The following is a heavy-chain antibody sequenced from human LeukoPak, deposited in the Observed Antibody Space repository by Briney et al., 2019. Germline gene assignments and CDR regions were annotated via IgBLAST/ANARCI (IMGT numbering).Heavy chain of an antibody. D-gene: IGHD3-16*01. J-gene: IGHJ4*02. Sequence: PGGSLRLSCAASGFIFSSTWMTWVRQTPGKGLELVSNINIDGSQRYHAYSVEGRFTISRDNVKNTLYLQMNSLRVEDTAVYYCARDPGWGALDYWGQGALVIVSS. CDR3: ARDPGWGALDY. V-gene: IGHV3-7*03. CDR1: GFIFSSTW. CDR2: INIDGSQR.